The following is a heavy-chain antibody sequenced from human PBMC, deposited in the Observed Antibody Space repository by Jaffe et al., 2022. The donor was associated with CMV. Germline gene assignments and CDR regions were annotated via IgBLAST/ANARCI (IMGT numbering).Heavy chain of an antibody. D-gene: IGHD6-13*01. V-gene: IGHV3-11*06. CDR3: ARDSSSWYGSAPV. CDR1: GFTFSDYY. Sequence: QVQLVESGGGLVKPGGSLRLSCAASGFTFSDYYMSWIRQAPGKGLEWVSYISSSSSYTNYADSVKGRFTISRDNAKNSLYLQMNSLRAEDTAVYYCARDSSSWYGSAPVWGKGTTVTVSS. CDR2: ISSSSSYT. J-gene: IGHJ6*04.